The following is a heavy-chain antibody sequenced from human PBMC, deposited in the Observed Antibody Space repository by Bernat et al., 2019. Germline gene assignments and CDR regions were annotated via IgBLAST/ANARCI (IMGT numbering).Heavy chain of an antibody. Sequence: QVQLQESGPGLVKPSETLSLTCTVSGGSITTYYWSWIRQPPGKGLEWIGYTGESSNYNPSLKSRLTISIGTSKNQFSLKLSSVTAADTAVYYCARTIYDNSGHNWFDPWGQGTLVTVSS. D-gene: IGHD3-22*01. J-gene: IGHJ5*02. CDR1: GGSITTYY. CDR2: TGESS. V-gene: IGHV4-4*09. CDR3: ARTIYDNSGHNWFDP.